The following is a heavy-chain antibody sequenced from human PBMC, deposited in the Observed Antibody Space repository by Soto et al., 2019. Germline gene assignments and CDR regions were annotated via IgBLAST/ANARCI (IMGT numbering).Heavy chain of an antibody. Sequence: SETLSLTCAFYGGSFSGYYWSWIRQPPGKGLEWIGEINHSGSTNYNPSLKSRVTISVDTSKNQFSLKLSSVTAADTAVYYCARGREYGDYTLEWGQGTLVTVSS. V-gene: IGHV4-34*01. D-gene: IGHD4-17*01. CDR1: GGSFSGYY. CDR3: ARGREYGDYTLE. J-gene: IGHJ4*02. CDR2: INHSGST.